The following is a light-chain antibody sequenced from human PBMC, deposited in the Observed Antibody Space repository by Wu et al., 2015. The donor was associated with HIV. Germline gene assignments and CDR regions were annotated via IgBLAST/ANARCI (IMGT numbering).Light chain of an antibody. Sequence: DIQMTQSPSLCLPLWETESSLLVGRTRILASGWPGISKKPGEAPKLLIFAASTLHTGVPSRFSGSGSGTDFTLTINSLQPEDFAVYYCQEGHGFPREVNFGGGTKV. CDR1: RILASG. J-gene: IGKJ4*01. CDR3: QEGHGFPREVN. V-gene: IGKV1-12*01. CDR2: AAS.